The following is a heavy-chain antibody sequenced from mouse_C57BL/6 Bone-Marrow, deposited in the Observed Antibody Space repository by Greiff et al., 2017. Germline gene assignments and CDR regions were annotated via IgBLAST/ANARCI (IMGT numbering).Heavy chain of an antibody. CDR3: ARVGWLSSVAY. D-gene: IGHD2-3*01. CDR2: IDPGDGDT. V-gene: IGHV1-82*01. J-gene: IGHJ3*01. Sequence: QVQLKESGPELVKPGASVKISCKASGYAFSSSWMNWVKQRPGKGLEWIGRIDPGDGDTNYNGKFKGKATLTADKSSSTAYMQLSSLTSEDSAVYFGARVGWLSSVAYWGQGTLVTVSA. CDR1: GYAFSSSW.